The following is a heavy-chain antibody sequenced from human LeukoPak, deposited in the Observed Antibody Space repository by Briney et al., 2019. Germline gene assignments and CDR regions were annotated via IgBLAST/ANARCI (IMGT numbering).Heavy chain of an antibody. J-gene: IGHJ5*02. Sequence: GGSLRLSCAASGFTFSSYALNWVRQAPGKGLEWLSGISGSGSSTYYADSVKGRFTISRDNSKSTLYLQMNSLRAEDTAVYYCAKDRHAPGRYCSTIICFPFDPWGQGTLVTVSS. D-gene: IGHD2-2*01. CDR3: AKDRHAPGRYCSTIICFPFDP. V-gene: IGHV3-23*01. CDR1: GFTFSSYA. CDR2: ISGSGSST.